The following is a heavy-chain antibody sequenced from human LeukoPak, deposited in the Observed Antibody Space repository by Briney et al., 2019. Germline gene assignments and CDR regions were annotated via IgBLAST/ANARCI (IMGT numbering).Heavy chain of an antibody. J-gene: IGHJ3*02. CDR2: IRYDGSNK. V-gene: IGHV3-30*02. CDR1: GFTFSSYG. CDR3: ARDGGRFGDAFDI. D-gene: IGHD3-10*01. Sequence: GGSLRLSCAASGFTFSSYGMHWVRQAPGKGLEWVAFIRYDGSNKYYADSVKGRFTISRDNSKNTLYLQMNSLRAEDTAVYYCARDGGRFGDAFDIWGQGTMVTVSS.